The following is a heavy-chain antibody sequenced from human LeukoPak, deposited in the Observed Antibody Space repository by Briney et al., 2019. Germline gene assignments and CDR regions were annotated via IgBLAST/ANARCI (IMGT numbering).Heavy chain of an antibody. CDR3: ARRSSGWYNYFDE. Sequence: SETLSLTCTVSGGSISGYYWTWIRQPPGKGLDWIGYTYYSGSTNYNPSLQSRVTISVDTPKNQFSLKLSSVTAADTAVYYCARRSSGWYNYFDEWGQGTLVTVSS. J-gene: IGHJ4*02. D-gene: IGHD6-19*01. V-gene: IGHV4-59*08. CDR2: TYYSGST. CDR1: GGSISGYY.